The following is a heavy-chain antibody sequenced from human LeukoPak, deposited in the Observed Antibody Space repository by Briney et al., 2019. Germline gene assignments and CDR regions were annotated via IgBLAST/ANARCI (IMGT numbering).Heavy chain of an antibody. V-gene: IGHV1-2*06. Sequence: PGGSLRLSCAASGFTFSSYGMHWVRQAPGQGLEWMGRINPNSGDTNYAQKFQGRVTMTRDTSISTAYMELSRLRSDDTPVYYCARDYCGGDCFPDYWGQGTLVTVSS. CDR3: ARDYCGGDCFPDY. J-gene: IGHJ4*02. D-gene: IGHD2-21*02. CDR1: GFTFSSYG. CDR2: INPNSGDT.